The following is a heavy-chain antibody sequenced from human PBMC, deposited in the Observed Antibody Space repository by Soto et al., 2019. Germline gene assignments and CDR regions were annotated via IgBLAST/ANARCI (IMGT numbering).Heavy chain of an antibody. CDR1: GFTFSSYA. V-gene: IGHV3-30-3*01. CDR3: ARAGGSNKFYYYYYGMDV. D-gene: IGHD6-13*01. J-gene: IGHJ6*01. CDR2: ISYDGNNK. Sequence: QVQLVESGGGVVQPGRSLRLSCAASGFTFSSYAIHWVRQAPGKGLEWMTVISYDGNNKYYADSVKGRFTISRDNSKSSLYLQMNSLRAEDTAVYYCARAGGSNKFYYYYYGMDVW.